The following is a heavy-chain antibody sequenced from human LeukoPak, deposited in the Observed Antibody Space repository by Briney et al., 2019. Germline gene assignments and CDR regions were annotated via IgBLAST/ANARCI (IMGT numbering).Heavy chain of an antibody. CDR1: GGSFSGYY. Sequence: PSETLSLTCSVYGGSFSGYYWSWIRQTPGKGLEWIGNVFHTGSTSYSPSLSSRVTLSVDSTTRQFFLTLTSVTAADTAIYYCARVVVYPGLPHPDLWGQGTLVTVSS. D-gene: IGHD1-14*01. J-gene: IGHJ4*02. CDR2: VFHTGST. V-gene: IGHV4-34*12. CDR3: ARVVVYPGLPHPDL.